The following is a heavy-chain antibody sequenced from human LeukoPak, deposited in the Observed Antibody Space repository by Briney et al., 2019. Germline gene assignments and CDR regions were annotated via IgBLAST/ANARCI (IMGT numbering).Heavy chain of an antibody. CDR3: ARDRIRNPVDY. CDR1: GFTFDDYA. Sequence: GRSLRLSCAASGFTFDDYAMHWVRQSPGKGLEWVSGISWNSESKGYADSVKGRFTISRDNAKNSLSLQMNGLRAEDTAVYYCARDRIRNPVDYWGQGTLVTVSS. J-gene: IGHJ4*02. V-gene: IGHV3-9*01. CDR2: ISWNSESK. D-gene: IGHD1-14*01.